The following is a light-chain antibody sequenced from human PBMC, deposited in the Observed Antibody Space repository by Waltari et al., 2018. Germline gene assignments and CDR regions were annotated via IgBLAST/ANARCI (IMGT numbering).Light chain of an antibody. J-gene: IGKJ1*01. V-gene: IGKV1-5*03. CDR3: QQYSSDSRT. CDR2: KAS. CDR1: ESVSGW. Sequence: DIQMTQSPSILSASVGDRVTITCRTSESVSGWLAWYQQEPGKTPKLLIYKASTLESVVPSRFSGSGSGTEFTLTISSLQPHDFATYYCQQYSSDSRTFGQGTKVEIK.